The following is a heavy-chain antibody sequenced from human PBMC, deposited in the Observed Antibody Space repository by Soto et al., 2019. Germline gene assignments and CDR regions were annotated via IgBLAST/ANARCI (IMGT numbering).Heavy chain of an antibody. V-gene: IGHV4-59*01. CDR2: VYSGGGT. J-gene: IGHJ4*02. D-gene: IGHD3-22*01. CDR1: GGSLRGYS. CDR3: AIISGYYRHYYFDF. Sequence: SETLSLTCTVSGGSLRGYSWSWIRQSPGKGLEWIGYVYSGGGTNYSPSFMGRVTISVDTSKNQFSLKLSSVTAADTAVYYCAIISGYYRHYYFDFWGQGTLVTVSS.